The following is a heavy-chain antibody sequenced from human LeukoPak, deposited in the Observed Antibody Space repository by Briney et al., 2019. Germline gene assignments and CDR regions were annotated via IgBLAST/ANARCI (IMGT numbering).Heavy chain of an antibody. Sequence: ASVKVSCKASGYTFTSYDINWVRQATGQGLEWMGWMNPNSGNTGYAQKFQGRVTITRSTSISTAYMEPSSLRSEDTAVYYCARGLRLARAYYFDYWGQGTLVTVSS. CDR1: GYTFTSYD. J-gene: IGHJ4*02. CDR3: ARGLRLARAYYFDY. CDR2: MNPNSGNT. V-gene: IGHV1-8*03. D-gene: IGHD6-19*01.